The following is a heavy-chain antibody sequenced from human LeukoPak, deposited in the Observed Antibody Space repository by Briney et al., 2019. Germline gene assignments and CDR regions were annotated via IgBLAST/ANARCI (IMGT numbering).Heavy chain of an antibody. J-gene: IGHJ4*02. Sequence: PGRSLRLSCAASGFTFSSYAMHWVRQAPGKGLEWVAVISYDGSNKYYADSVKGRFTISRDNSKNTLYLQMNSLRAEDTAVYYCAIAGGVTAITGTRGGQGTLVTVSS. CDR3: AIAGGVTAITGTR. CDR2: ISYDGSNK. V-gene: IGHV3-30-3*01. CDR1: GFTFSSYA. D-gene: IGHD2-21*02.